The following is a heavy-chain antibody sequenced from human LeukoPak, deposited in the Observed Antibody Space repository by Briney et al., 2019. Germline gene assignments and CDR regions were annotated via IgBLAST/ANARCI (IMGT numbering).Heavy chain of an antibody. CDR3: ARDGGSGIDY. J-gene: IGHJ4*02. D-gene: IGHD3-10*01. V-gene: IGHV3-33*01. CDR1: GSTLTTYG. CDR2: IWYDGSKK. Sequence: GGSLRLSCAASGSTLTTYGTHWLRQAPGKGLEWVAVIWYDGSKKFYGDSVKGRFTVSRDTSENTMYLQMNTLRAEDTAVYYCARDGGSGIDYWGQGTLVSVYS.